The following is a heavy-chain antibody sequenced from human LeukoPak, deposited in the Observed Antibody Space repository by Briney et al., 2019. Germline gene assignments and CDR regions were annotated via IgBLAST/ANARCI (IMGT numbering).Heavy chain of an antibody. J-gene: IGHJ2*01. V-gene: IGHV4-39*07. CDR2: IYYSGST. CDR1: GGSISSSSYY. Sequence: SETLSLTCTVSGGSISSSSYYWGWIRQPPGKGLEWIGSIYYSGSTYYNPSLKSRVTLSVDPSKNQFSLKVTSVTAADTAVYYCARDLGGYNQPGYFDLWGRGTLVTVSS. D-gene: IGHD5-24*01. CDR3: ARDLGGYNQPGYFDL.